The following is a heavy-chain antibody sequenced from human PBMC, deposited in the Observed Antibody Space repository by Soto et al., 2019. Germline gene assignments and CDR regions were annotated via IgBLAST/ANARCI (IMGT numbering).Heavy chain of an antibody. CDR2: IYNSGRP. D-gene: IGHD6-19*01. J-gene: IGHJ4*02. V-gene: IGHV4-30-4*01. CDR1: GGSLSGSRYY. CDR3: AEGLAGDNVDY. Sequence: QVQLQESGPGLVKPSQTLSLTCTVSGGSLSGSRYYWSWIRQPPGLGTEWIWHIYNSGRPYNNPSLNSRVFISVYTSKDQFPLNLNSVTAADTDVYYCAEGLAGDNVDYWGQGTLVTVSS.